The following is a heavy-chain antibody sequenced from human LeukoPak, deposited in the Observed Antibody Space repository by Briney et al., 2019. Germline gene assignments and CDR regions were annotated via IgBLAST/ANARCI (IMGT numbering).Heavy chain of an antibody. J-gene: IGHJ4*02. CDR3: ARGRSIAAAGNYFDY. CDR2: IIPIFGTA. Sequence: ASVKVSCKASGGTFSSYAISWVRQAPGQGLEWMGGIIPIFGTANYAQKFQGRVTITTDESTSTAYMELSSLRSEDTAVYYCARGRSIAAAGNYFDYWGQGTLVTVSS. D-gene: IGHD6-13*01. V-gene: IGHV1-69*05. CDR1: GGTFSSYA.